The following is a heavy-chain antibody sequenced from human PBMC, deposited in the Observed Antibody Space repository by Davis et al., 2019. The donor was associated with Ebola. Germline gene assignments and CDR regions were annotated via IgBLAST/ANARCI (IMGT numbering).Heavy chain of an antibody. Sequence: SVKVSCKASGGTFSSYAISWVRQAPGQGLEWMGGIIPIFGTANYAQKFQGRVTITADKSTSTAYMELSSLRSEDTAVYYCARNYDFWTDSSMDVWGQGTTVTVSS. J-gene: IGHJ6*02. CDR2: IIPIFGTA. V-gene: IGHV1-69*06. CDR3: ARNYDFWTDSSMDV. D-gene: IGHD3-3*01. CDR1: GGTFSSYA.